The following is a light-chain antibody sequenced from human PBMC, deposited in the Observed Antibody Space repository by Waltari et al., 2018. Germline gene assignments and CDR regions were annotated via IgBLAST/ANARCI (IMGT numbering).Light chain of an antibody. J-gene: IGKJ4*01. Sequence: EIVMTQSPPTLSSSPGERATISCRASQSVSSYLTWYQQKPGQAPRLLIYGASTRASDIPDRFSGSGSGTEFTLTISSLEPEDVAVYYCQQNGDWPQLSFGGGTKVEIK. CDR1: QSVSSY. V-gene: IGKV3D-15*01. CDR3: QQNGDWPQLS. CDR2: GAS.